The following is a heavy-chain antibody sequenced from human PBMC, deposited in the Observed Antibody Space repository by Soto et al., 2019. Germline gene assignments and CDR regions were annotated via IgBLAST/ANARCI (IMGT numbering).Heavy chain of an antibody. D-gene: IGHD5-12*01. CDR3: ARDKVEMATIHYGMDV. CDR2: INPSGGST. V-gene: IGHV1-46*03. Sequence: ASVKVSCKASGYTFTSYYMHWVRQAPGQGLEWMGIINPSGGSTSYAQKFQGRVTMTRDTSTSTVYMELSSLRSEDTAVYYCARDKVEMATIHYGMDVWGQGTTVTVS. J-gene: IGHJ6*02. CDR1: GYTFTSYY.